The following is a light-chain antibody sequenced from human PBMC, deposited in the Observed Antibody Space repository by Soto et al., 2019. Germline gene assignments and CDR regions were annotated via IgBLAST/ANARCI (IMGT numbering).Light chain of an antibody. V-gene: IGLV2-14*01. CDR2: EVT. CDR1: TSDIGAYNY. J-gene: IGLJ2*01. Sequence: QSALAQPASVSGSPGQSITIPCTGTTSDIGAYNYVSWYQQHPDKAPKLMIYEVTYRPSGVSSRFSGSKSGNTASLTISGLQAEDEADYFCSSYTSTNTVVFGGGTKLTVL. CDR3: SSYTSTNTVV.